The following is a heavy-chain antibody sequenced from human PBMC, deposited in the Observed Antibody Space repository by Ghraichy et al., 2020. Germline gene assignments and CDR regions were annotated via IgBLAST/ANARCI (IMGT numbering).Heavy chain of an antibody. CDR3: ARIDYYGSGRRFDH. D-gene: IGHD3-10*01. CDR2: IDWDGDK. Sequence: PTLVKPTQTLTLTCTFSGFSLSTNGMCVSWIRQPPGKALEWLALIDWDGDKYYSPSLKTRLTISKDTSKNQVVLTMTNMDPVDTATYYCARIDYYGSGRRFDHWGPGTLVTVSS. J-gene: IGHJ4*02. V-gene: IGHV2-70*01. CDR1: GFSLSTNGMC.